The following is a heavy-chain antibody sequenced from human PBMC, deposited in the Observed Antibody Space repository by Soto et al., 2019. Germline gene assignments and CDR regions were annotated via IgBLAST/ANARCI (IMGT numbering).Heavy chain of an antibody. CDR3: ARVKLGSYDWFDP. V-gene: IGHV3-74*01. D-gene: IGHD3-16*01. J-gene: IGHJ5*02. CDR2: INPDGSRT. CDR1: GFTFSDYW. Sequence: EVQLVESGGGLVQPGGSLRLSCAASGFTFSDYWMHWVRLVPGKGLLWVSRINPDGSRTNYADSVKGRFATYRDNAKNTGYLQMNSLRAEDTAVYYCARVKLGSYDWFDPWGQGTLVTVSS.